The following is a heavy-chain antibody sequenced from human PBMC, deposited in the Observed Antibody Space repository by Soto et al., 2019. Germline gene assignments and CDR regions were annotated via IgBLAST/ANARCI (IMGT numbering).Heavy chain of an antibody. J-gene: IGHJ3*01. CDR2: ISVYNGNT. CDR1: GYTFDTFG. CDR3: AKTRRPMVVVTTPKDAFDL. D-gene: IGHD2-21*02. Sequence: QEQLVQSGPEVKKPGASVRLSCKASGYTFDTFGIAWVRQGPGQGLEWMGGISVYNGNTHYAQNLQDRVTMTTDTYANTALMELRSLTSADSAIYYCAKTRRPMVVVTTPKDAFDLWGQGTVVTDSS. V-gene: IGHV1-18*04.